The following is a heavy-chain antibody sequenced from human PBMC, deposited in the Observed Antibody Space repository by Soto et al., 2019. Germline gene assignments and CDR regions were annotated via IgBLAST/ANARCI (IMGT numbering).Heavy chain of an antibody. V-gene: IGHV3-23*01. CDR2: ISGSGGAT. J-gene: IGHJ4*02. CDR3: AKDAIMVSSSFNYFDF. CDR1: GFIPSSYA. D-gene: IGHD6-13*01. Sequence: GSLRLSCVVSGFIPSSYAMSWVRQAAGKGLEWVSGISGSGGATSYADSVKGRSTISRDNSKNTLYLQMNSLSAEDTAIYYCAKDAIMVSSSFNYFDFWGQGALVTVSS.